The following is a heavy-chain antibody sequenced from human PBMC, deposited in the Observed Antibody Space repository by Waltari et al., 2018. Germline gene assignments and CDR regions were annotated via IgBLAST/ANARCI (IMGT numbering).Heavy chain of an antibody. J-gene: IGHJ3*02. D-gene: IGHD1-20*01. CDR1: GGTFSNPG. Sequence: QVQLVQSGAAVKKPGSAVKVSCRASGGTFSNPGISWVRQAPGQGPEWMGGIIPILEIANYAQNFQGRVTISADESTSTAYMELSSLRSDDTALYYCATSLHVTGTTAAFDIWGQGTMVTVSS. V-gene: IGHV1-69*04. CDR3: ATSLHVTGTTAAFDI. CDR2: IIPILEIA.